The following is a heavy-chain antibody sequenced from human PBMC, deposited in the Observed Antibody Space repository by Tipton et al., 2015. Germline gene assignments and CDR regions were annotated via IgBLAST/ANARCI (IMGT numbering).Heavy chain of an antibody. V-gene: IGHV4-61*02. J-gene: IGHJ4*02. CDR3: ARDWTGDGYNPYN. Sequence: TLSLTCTVSGGSISSDNSYWTWIRQPAGKGLEWIGRWYTGGSTTYNPSLKSRVTISVDTSKNQFSLGLSSVTAADTAVYYCARDWTGDGYNPYNWGQGTLVIVSS. CDR2: WYTGGST. D-gene: IGHD5-24*01. CDR1: GGSISSDNSY.